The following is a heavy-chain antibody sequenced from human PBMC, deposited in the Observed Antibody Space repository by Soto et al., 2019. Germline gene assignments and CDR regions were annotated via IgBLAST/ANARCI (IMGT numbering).Heavy chain of an antibody. CDR3: AGLYGGIIVGAFDI. Sequence: QVQLVQSGAEVKKPGSSVKVSCKASGGTFSSYAIRWVRQAPGQGLEWMGGIIPIFGTANYAQKFQGRVTITADESTSTAYMELSSLRSEDTAVYYCAGLYGGIIVGAFDIWGQGTMVTVSS. CDR1: GGTFSSYA. J-gene: IGHJ3*02. D-gene: IGHD4-17*01. V-gene: IGHV1-69*01. CDR2: IIPIFGTA.